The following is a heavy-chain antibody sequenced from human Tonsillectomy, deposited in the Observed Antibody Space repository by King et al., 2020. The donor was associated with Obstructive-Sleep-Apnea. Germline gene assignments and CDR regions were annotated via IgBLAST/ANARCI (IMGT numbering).Heavy chain of an antibody. CDR3: SGSQFGSDAWFDP. V-gene: IGHV4-39*07. D-gene: IGHD3-16*01. CDR2: IYYSGST. CDR1: GGSISSSSYY. J-gene: IGHJ5*02. Sequence: QLQESGPGLVKPSETLSLTCTVSGGSISSSSYYWGWIRQPPGKGLEWIGSIYYSGSTYYNPSLKSRVTISVDTSKNQFSLKLSSVTAADTAAYYCSGSQFGSDAWFDPWGQGTLVTVSS.